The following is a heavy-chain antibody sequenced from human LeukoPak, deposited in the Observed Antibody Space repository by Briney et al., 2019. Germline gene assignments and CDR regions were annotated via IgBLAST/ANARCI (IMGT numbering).Heavy chain of an antibody. Sequence: SETLPLTCTVSGGSISTYYWSWIRQPPGKGLEWIGYIYYSGSTNYNPSLRSRITMSADTSKNQFSLKLSSVTAADTAVYYCARLIGNHDYWGQGTLVTVSS. CDR3: ARLIGNHDY. V-gene: IGHV4-59*01. CDR1: GGSISTYY. J-gene: IGHJ4*02. CDR2: IYYSGST. D-gene: IGHD1-20*01.